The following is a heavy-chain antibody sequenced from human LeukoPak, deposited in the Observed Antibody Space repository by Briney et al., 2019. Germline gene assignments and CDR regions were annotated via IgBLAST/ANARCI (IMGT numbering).Heavy chain of an antibody. CDR3: ARQTLRAVAGTDAFDI. J-gene: IGHJ3*02. CDR1: GGSISSSSYY. CDR2: IYYSGST. D-gene: IGHD6-19*01. Sequence: SSETLSLTCTVSGGSISSSSYYWGWIRQPPGKGLEWIGSIYYSGSTYYNPSLKSRVTISVDTSKNQFSLKLSSVTAADTAVYYCARQTLRAVAGTDAFDIWGQGTMVTVSS. V-gene: IGHV4-39*01.